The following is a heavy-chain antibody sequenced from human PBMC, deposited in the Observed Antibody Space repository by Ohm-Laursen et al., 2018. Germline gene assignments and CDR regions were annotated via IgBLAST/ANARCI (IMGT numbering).Heavy chain of an antibody. CDR1: GGSFSGYY. Sequence: SDTLSLTWSVYGGSFSGYYWSWIRQPPGKGLEWIGEINHSGSTNYNPSLKSRVTISVDTSKNQFSLKLSSVTAADTALYYCARGLWWFDPWGQGTLVTVSS. CDR3: ARGLWWFDP. V-gene: IGHV4-34*01. J-gene: IGHJ5*02. CDR2: INHSGST.